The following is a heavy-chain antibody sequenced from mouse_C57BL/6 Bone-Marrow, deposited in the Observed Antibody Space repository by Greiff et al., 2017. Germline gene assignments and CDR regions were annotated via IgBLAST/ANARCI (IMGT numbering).Heavy chain of an antibody. CDR1: GFSLTSYA. D-gene: IGHD3-2*02. V-gene: IGHV2-9-1*01. CDR3: ARSGSSGPAWFAY. J-gene: IGHJ3*01. CDR2: IWTGGGK. Sequence: VKLMESGPGLVAPSQSLSITCTVSGFSLTSYAISWVRQPPGKGLEWLGVIWTGGGKNYNSALKSRLSISKDNSKSQVFLKMNSLQTDDTARYYCARSGSSGPAWFAYWGQGTLVTVSA.